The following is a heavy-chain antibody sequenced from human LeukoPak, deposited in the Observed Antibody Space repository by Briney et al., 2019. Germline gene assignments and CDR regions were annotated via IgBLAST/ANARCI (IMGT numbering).Heavy chain of an antibody. D-gene: IGHD3-22*01. CDR3: ARGHFYDSSGYYSY. V-gene: IGHV3-64*01. CDR2: ISSNGGST. Sequence: GGSLRLSCAASGFTFSSYAMHWVRQAPGKGLEYVSAISSNGGSTYYANSVKGRFTISRDNSKNTLYLQMGSLRAEDMAVYYCARGHFYDSSGYYSYWGQGALVTVSS. CDR1: GFTFSSYA. J-gene: IGHJ4*02.